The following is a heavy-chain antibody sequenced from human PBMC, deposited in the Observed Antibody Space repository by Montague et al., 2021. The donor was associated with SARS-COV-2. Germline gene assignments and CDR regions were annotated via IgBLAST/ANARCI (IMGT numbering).Heavy chain of an antibody. CDR3: ARDYGDYSYYYGLDV. J-gene: IGHJ6*02. CDR2: IYSSGST. Sequence: TLSLTCTVSGGSIRSGSYYWSRIRQPAGRGLEWIGRIYSSGSTNYNPSLKSRVTMSVDTSKYQFSLKVSSVTAADTAVYYCARDYGDYSYYYGLDVWGQGTTVTVSS. D-gene: IGHD4-17*01. CDR1: GGSIRSGSYY. V-gene: IGHV4-61*02.